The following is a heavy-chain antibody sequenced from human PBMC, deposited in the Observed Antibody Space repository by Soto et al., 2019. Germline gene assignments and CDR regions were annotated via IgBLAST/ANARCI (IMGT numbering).Heavy chain of an antibody. V-gene: IGHV3-21*06. D-gene: IGHD1-26*01. CDR3: ARSGELLQTFDS. CDR2: ITGNSEYK. Sequence: LRLSCVVSGVSFSDYSMNWVRQAPGKGLEWVSLITGNSEYKYYAGSVKGRFTVSRDNAKNSLYLQMNSLTVEDTAVYYCARSGELLQTFDSWGQGTLVTVSS. CDR1: GVSFSDYS. J-gene: IGHJ4*02.